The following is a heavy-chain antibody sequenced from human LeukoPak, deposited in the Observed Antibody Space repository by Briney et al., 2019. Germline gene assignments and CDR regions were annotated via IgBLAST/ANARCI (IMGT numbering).Heavy chain of an antibody. D-gene: IGHD3-3*01. V-gene: IGHV4-30-4*08. CDR3: ARVRLRFLEWVRSGFDI. CDR2: IYYSGST. CDR1: GGSISSGDYY. J-gene: IGHJ3*02. Sequence: SETLSLTCTVSGGSISSGDYYWSWIRQPPGKGLEWIGYIYYSGSTYYNPSLKSRVTISVDTSKNQFSLKLSSVTAADTAVYYCARVRLRFLEWVRSGFDIWGQGTMVTVSS.